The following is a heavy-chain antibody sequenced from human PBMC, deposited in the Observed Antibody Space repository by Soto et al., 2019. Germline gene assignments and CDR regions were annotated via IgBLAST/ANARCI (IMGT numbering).Heavy chain of an antibody. J-gene: IGHJ4*02. D-gene: IGHD6-13*01. V-gene: IGHV1-58*01. CDR1: GFTFTSSA. CDR3: ARPKSSSWSYYFDY. CDR2: IVVGSGNT. Sequence: ASVKFSCKASGFTFTSSAVQWVRQARGQRLEWIGWIVVGSGNTNYAQKFQERVTITRDTSISTAYMELSRLRSDDTAVYYCARPKSSSWSYYFDYWGQGTLVTVSS.